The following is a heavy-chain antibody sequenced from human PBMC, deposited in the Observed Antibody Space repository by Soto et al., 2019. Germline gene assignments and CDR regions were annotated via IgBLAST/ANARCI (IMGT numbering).Heavy chain of an antibody. D-gene: IGHD1-26*01. V-gene: IGHV3-53*01. CDR1: GFTVSSTY. J-gene: IGHJ4*02. CDR3: ARDLGGSLDH. Sequence: GSLRLSCAASGFTVSSTYMSWVRQVPGKGLEWVSVYYSGGGIYYAEAVEGRFTISRDNSKNTLYLQMNNLRAEDTAVYYCARDLGGSLDHWGQGILVTVS. CDR2: YYSGGGI.